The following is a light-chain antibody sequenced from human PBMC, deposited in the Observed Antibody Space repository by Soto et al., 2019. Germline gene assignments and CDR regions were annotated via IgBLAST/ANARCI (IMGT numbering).Light chain of an antibody. V-gene: IGKV3-20*01. CDR3: HQYGASPLPGDSPLP. CDR1: QSVTGNY. J-gene: IGKJ4*01. Sequence: ENVLTQSPGTLSLSPGERATLSCRASQSVTGNYLAWYQQKPGQAPRLLVYGESSRATGIPDRFSGSESGTDFTLTISRLEPDDFAVYYCHQYGASPLPGDSPLPCGGGTKVEIK. CDR2: GES.